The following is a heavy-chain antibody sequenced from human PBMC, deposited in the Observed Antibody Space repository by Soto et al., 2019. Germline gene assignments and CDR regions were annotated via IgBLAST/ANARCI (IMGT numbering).Heavy chain of an antibody. CDR1: GFTVSSNY. CDR2: IYSGGST. J-gene: IGHJ4*02. Sequence: PGGSLRLSCAASGFTVSSNYMSWVRQAPGKGLEWVSLIYSGGSTYYADSVKGRFTISRDNSKNTLYLQMNSLRAEDTAVYYCAKRSFFRDGYNSDYWGQGTLVTVSS. D-gene: IGHD5-12*01. V-gene: IGHV3-66*01. CDR3: AKRSFFRDGYNSDY.